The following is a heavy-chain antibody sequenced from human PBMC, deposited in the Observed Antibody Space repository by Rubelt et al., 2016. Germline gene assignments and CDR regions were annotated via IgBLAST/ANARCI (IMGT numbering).Heavy chain of an antibody. Sequence: QVQLVQSGAEVKKPGASVKVSCKASGYTSTSYDINWVRQATGQGLEWMGWMNPNSGNTGYAQKFQGRVTMTKNTSISTAYMGLSSLTSEDTAGYYCARGSRTFDYWGQGTLLTVSS. V-gene: IGHV1-8*01. J-gene: IGHJ4*02. CDR3: ARGSRTFDY. CDR2: MNPNSGNT. D-gene: IGHD6-13*01. CDR1: GYTSTSYD.